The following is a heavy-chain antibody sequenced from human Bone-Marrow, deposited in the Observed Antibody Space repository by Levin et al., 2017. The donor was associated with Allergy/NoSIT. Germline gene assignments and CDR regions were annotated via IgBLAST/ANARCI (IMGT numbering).Heavy chain of an antibody. CDR1: GFNFSDYW. J-gene: IGHJ3*02. CDR2: IYNDGSAT. D-gene: IGHD6-19*01. CDR3: ARWGYRYSTGGAFDM. V-gene: IGHV3-74*01. Sequence: GGSLRLSCVASGFNFSDYWIHWVRQAPGKGLMWVSRIYNDGSATNYADSVKGRFTISRANSKKTLYLQMNSLRGDDTACYYCARWGYRYSTGGAFDMWGQGTTVTVS.